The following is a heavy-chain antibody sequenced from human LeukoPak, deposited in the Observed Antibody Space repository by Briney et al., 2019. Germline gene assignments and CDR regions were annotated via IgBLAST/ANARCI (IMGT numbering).Heavy chain of an antibody. J-gene: IGHJ3*02. CDR3: VKEHNAFDI. V-gene: IGHV3-30*02. Sequence: GGSLRLSCAASGFTLKSYAMHWVRQAPGKGLEWVSGIWSDGNIQTYADSVKGRFTISGDYSNNTLYLQMNSLRPEDTAMYYCVKEHNAFDIWGQGTMVTVSS. CDR1: GFTLKSYA. CDR2: IWSDGNIQ.